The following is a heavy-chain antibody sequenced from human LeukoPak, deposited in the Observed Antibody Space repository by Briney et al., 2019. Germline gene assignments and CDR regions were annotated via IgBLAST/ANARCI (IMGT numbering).Heavy chain of an antibody. Sequence: GGSLRLSCAASGFTFSVYSMGWVRQAPGKGLVWVSRINSDGSSTTYTDSVKGRFTISRDNAKNTLYLQMNSLRADDTAVYHCARDHNYYDSSGYYYWGQGTLVTVSS. J-gene: IGHJ4*02. V-gene: IGHV3-74*01. D-gene: IGHD3-22*01. CDR1: GFTFSVYS. CDR2: INSDGSST. CDR3: ARDHNYYDSSGYYY.